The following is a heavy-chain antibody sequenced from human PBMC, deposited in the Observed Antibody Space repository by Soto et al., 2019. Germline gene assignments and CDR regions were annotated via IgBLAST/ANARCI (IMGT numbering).Heavy chain of an antibody. J-gene: IGHJ4*02. CDR1: GYTFTSYG. Sequence: ASVKVSCKASGYTFTSYGISWVRQAPGQGLEWMGWISAYNGNTNYAQKLQGRVTMTTDTSTSTAYMELRSLRSDDTAVYYCARVPFPDCSSTSCYSVLFDYWGQGTLVTVSS. CDR3: ARVPFPDCSSTSCYSVLFDY. D-gene: IGHD2-2*02. V-gene: IGHV1-18*01. CDR2: ISAYNGNT.